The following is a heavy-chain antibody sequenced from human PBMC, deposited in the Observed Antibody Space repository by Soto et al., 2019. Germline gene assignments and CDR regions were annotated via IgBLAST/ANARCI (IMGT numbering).Heavy chain of an antibody. J-gene: IGHJ4*02. Sequence: QVQLVQSGAEVKKPGSSVKVSCKASGGTFSSYVISWVRQAPGQGLEWMGGIIPIFGTPNYAQKFQGRVTITADESTSTAYMELSSLRSEDTAVYYCARLGDGYLYYFDYWGQGTRVTVSS. V-gene: IGHV1-69*12. CDR1: GGTFSSYV. CDR3: ARLGDGYLYYFDY. D-gene: IGHD5-12*01. CDR2: IIPIFGTP.